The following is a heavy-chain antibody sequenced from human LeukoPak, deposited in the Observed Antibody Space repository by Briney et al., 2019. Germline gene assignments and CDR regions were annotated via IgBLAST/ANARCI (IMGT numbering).Heavy chain of an antibody. J-gene: IGHJ4*02. CDR1: GYTFSDFG. CDR3: ARGRPSDY. Sequence: ASLKVSCETSGYTFSDFGMSWVRQAPGQGLEWMGWISAYNGDTNYAHNLQGRVTMTTDTSTSTAYMELRSLRSDDTAVYDCARGRPSDYWGQGTLVAVSS. CDR2: ISAYNGDT. V-gene: IGHV1-18*01.